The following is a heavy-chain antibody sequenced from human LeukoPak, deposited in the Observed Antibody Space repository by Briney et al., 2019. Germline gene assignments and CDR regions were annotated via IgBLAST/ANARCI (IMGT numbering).Heavy chain of an antibody. J-gene: IGHJ6*02. CDR1: GGTFSSYA. D-gene: IGHD3-9*01. V-gene: IGHV1-69*04. Sequence: GASVKVSCKASGGTFSSYAITWVRQAPGQGLEWMGRIIPIVGVTKYAQRVQGRITITADISTTTAYMELTSLRSGDSAVYYCVRSWGTYVDVLSEQFYYGMDVWGQGTTVTVSS. CDR2: IIPIVGVT. CDR3: VRSWGTYVDVLSEQFYYGMDV.